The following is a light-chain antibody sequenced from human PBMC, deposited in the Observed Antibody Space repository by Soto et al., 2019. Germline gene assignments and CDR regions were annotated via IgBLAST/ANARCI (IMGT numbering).Light chain of an antibody. CDR2: DVT. V-gene: IGLV2-11*01. Sequence: QSVLTPPRSVSGSPGQSVTISCTATTNDFGTYKYVSWYQQHPDKAPKLMIYDVTKRPSGVPDRFSASKSDNTASLTISWLQPDVEAHYYFSSYAGTDNFVFGTGTKVTVL. CDR3: SSYAGTDNFV. CDR1: TNDFGTYKY. J-gene: IGLJ1*01.